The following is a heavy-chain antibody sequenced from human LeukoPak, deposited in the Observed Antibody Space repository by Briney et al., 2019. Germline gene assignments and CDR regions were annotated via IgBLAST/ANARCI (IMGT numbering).Heavy chain of an antibody. J-gene: IGHJ5*02. V-gene: IGHV1-2*02. CDR1: GYTFTGYY. CDR3: ARTVVDSSSWESGP. CDR2: INPNSGGT. D-gene: IGHD6-13*01. Sequence: ASVKVSCKASGYTFTGYYIHWVRQAPGQGLECMGWINPNSGGTSYAQKFQGRVTMTRNTSISTAYMELSSLRSEDTAVYYCARTVVDSSSWESGPWGQGTLVTVSS.